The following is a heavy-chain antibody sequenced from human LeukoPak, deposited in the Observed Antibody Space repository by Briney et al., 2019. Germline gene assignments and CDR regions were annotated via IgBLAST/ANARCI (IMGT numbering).Heavy chain of an antibody. CDR3: ARRRYRVVATMRFDP. CDR2: MNPNSGNT. D-gene: IGHD5-12*01. J-gene: IGHJ5*02. Sequence: ASVKVSCKASGYTFTSYDINWVRQATGQGLEWMGWMNPNSGNTGYAQKFQGRVTMTRNTSISTAYMELSSLRSEDTTVYYCARRRYRVVATMRFDPWGQGTLVTVSS. V-gene: IGHV1-8*01. CDR1: GYTFTSYD.